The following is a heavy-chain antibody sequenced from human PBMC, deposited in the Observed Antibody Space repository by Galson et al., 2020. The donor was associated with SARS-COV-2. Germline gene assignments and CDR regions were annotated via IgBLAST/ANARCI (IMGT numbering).Heavy chain of an antibody. CDR1: AFTFNNYG. V-gene: IGHV3-30*03. CDR2: ISYDGTNI. J-gene: IGHJ6*02. CDR3: ASSRGLFGVVTITAVDV. D-gene: IGHD3-3*01. Sequence: GGSLRLSCVGSAFTFNNYGMHCVRPAPGKGLEWESAISYDGTNIYYAESVKGRFTSPRDDSNNTPYLQMNSLRTEDTAIYYCASSRGLFGVVTITAVDVWGQGTTVIVSS.